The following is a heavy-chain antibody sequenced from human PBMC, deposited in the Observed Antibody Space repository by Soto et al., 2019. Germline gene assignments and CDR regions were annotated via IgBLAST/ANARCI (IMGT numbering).Heavy chain of an antibody. Sequence: ASLKVSCKASGYTFTSYYMHWVRQAPGQGLEWMGIINPSGGSTSYAQKFQGRVTMTRDTSTSTVYMELSSLRSEDTAVYYCARSDYSNPDFDYWGQGTLVTVSS. D-gene: IGHD4-4*01. J-gene: IGHJ4*02. V-gene: IGHV1-46*01. CDR2: INPSGGST. CDR1: GYTFTSYY. CDR3: ARSDYSNPDFDY.